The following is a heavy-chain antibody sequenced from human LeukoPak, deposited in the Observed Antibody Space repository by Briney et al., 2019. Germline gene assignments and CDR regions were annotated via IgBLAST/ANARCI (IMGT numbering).Heavy chain of an antibody. V-gene: IGHV4-59*08. D-gene: IGHD6-13*01. CDR2: IYYSGST. CDR3: ARHLHSGYSSSWYGFGYYYYGMDV. J-gene: IGHJ6*02. Sequence: SETLSLTCTVPGGSISSYYWSWIRQPPGKGLEWIGYIYYSGSTNYNPSLKSRVTISVDTSKNQFSLKLSSVTAADTAVYYCARHLHSGYSSSWYGFGYYYYGMDVWGQGTTVTVSS. CDR1: GGSISSYY.